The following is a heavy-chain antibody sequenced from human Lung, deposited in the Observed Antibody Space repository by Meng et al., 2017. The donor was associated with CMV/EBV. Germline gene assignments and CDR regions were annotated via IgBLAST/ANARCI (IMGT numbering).Heavy chain of an antibody. J-gene: IGHJ4*02. CDR2: ISYDESKK. V-gene: IGHV3-30-3*01. CDR3: ARAVSAVVDSPFDY. Sequence: SLRHSGAASGFTLQWVRQAAGKGLEWVAVISYDESKKYYADSVKGRFTISRDNFKDTLYLQMNSLRVDDTAVYYCARAVSAVVDSPFDYWGRGALVT. D-gene: IGHD6-19*01. CDR1: GFTL.